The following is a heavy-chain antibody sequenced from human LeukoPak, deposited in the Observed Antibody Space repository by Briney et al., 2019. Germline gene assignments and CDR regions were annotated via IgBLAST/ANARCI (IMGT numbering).Heavy chain of an antibody. V-gene: IGHV3-23*01. CDR3: AKDSGDDYVWGSYRGDAFDI. CDR2: ISGSGGST. D-gene: IGHD3-16*02. J-gene: IGHJ3*02. CDR1: GFTFSSYA. Sequence: PGGSLRLSWAASGFTFSSYAMSWVRQARGKGLEWVSAISGSGGSTYYADPVKGRFTISRDNSKNTLYLQMNSLRAEDTAVYYCAKDSGDDYVWGSYRGDAFDIRGQGTMVTVSS.